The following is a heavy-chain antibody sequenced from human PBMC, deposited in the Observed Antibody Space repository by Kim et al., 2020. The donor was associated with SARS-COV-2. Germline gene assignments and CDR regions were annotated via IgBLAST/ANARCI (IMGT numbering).Heavy chain of an antibody. CDR2: ISHDGSNE. CDR1: GFTFSRFA. CDR3: ASDEYAAADA. J-gene: IGHJ3*01. Sequence: GGSLRLSCVASGFTFSRFAMHWVRQLPGKGLEWVAYISHDGSNEYYTDSVKGRLTTSRDDSKNTLHLQMTSLTPEDTAVYYCASDEYAAADA. V-gene: IGHV3-30*04. D-gene: IGHD2-15*01.